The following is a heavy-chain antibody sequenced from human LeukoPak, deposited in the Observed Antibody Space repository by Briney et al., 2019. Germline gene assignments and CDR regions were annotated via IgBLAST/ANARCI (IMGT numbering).Heavy chain of an antibody. V-gene: IGHV4-31*03. Sequence: SQTLSLTCTISGGSISSGNHYWSWIRQHPGEGLEWIANIYYSGTTYYNPSLKSRLTISVDTSKNQFSLKLSSLTAADTAVYYCARGRPYIWGQGTMVTVSS. CDR3: ARGRPYI. CDR1: GGSISSGNHY. CDR2: IYYSGTT. J-gene: IGHJ3*02.